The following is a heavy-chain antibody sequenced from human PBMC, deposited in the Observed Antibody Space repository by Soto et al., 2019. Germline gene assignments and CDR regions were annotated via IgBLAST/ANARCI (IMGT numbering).Heavy chain of an antibody. CDR3: ASEKTIFGVVIPDY. CDR2: INAGNGNT. Sequence: ASVKVSCKASGYTFTSNAVHWVRQATGQRLEWMGWINAGNGNTKYSQKFQGRVTITRDTSASTAYMELSSLRSEDTAVYYCASEKTIFGVVIPDYWGQGTLVTVPS. V-gene: IGHV1-3*01. CDR1: GYTFTSNA. D-gene: IGHD3-3*01. J-gene: IGHJ4*02.